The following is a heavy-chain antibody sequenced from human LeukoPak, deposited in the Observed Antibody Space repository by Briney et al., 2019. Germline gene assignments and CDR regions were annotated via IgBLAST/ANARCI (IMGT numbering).Heavy chain of an antibody. Sequence: ASVKVSCKASGYTFTGYYIHWVRQAPGQGLEWMGWMNPNSGNTGYAQKFQGRVTITRNTSISTAYMELSSLRSEDTAVYYCARGPWGGSSSYYYYMDVWGKGTTVTVSS. CDR3: ARGPWGGSSSYYYYMDV. CDR2: MNPNSGNT. J-gene: IGHJ6*03. V-gene: IGHV1-8*03. D-gene: IGHD6-6*01. CDR1: GYTFTGYY.